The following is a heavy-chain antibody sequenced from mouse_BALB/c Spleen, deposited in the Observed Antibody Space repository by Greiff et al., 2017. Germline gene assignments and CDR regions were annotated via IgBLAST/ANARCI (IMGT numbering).Heavy chain of an antibody. Sequence: EVQVVESGGGLVKPGGSLKLSCAASGFTFSSYTMSWVRQTPEKRLEWVATISSGGSYTYYPDSVKGRFTISRDNAKNTLYLQMSSLKSEDTAMYYCTRDPLMEYGNYGATFGFDYWGQGTTLTVSS. J-gene: IGHJ2*01. CDR1: GFTFSSYT. CDR2: ISSGGSYT. CDR3: TRDPLMEYGNYGATFGFDY. V-gene: IGHV5-6-4*01. D-gene: IGHD2-10*02.